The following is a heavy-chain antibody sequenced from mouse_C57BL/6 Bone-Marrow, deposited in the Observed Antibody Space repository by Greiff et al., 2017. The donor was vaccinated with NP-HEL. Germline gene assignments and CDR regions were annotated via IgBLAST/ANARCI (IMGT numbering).Heavy chain of an antibody. CDR2: IDPEDGET. J-gene: IGHJ3*01. CDR1: GFNIKDYY. CDR3: ARRLDSSGPAWFAY. D-gene: IGHD3-2*02. V-gene: IGHV14-2*01. Sequence: VQLQQSGAELVKPGASVKLSCTASGFNIKDYYMHWVKQRTEQGLEWIGRIDPEDGETKYAPKFQGKATITADPSSNTAYLQLSSLTSEDTAVYYCARRLDSSGPAWFAYWGQGTLVTVSA.